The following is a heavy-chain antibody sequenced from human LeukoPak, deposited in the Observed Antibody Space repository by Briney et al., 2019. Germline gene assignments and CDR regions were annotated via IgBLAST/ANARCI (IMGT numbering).Heavy chain of an antibody. CDR2: MNPNSGNT. CDR1: GYTFTSYD. J-gene: IGHJ4*02. Sequence: APVKVSCKASGYTFTSYDINWVRQATGQGLEWMGCMNPNSGNTGYAQKFQGRVTMTRNTSISTAYMELSSLRSEDTAVYYCARGYGSGSYLGLTDFDYWGQGTLVTVSS. D-gene: IGHD3-10*01. V-gene: IGHV1-8*01. CDR3: ARGYGSGSYLGLTDFDY.